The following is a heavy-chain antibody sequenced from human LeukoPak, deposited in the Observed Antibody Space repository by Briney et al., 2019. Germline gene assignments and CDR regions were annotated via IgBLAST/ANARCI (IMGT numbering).Heavy chain of an antibody. J-gene: IGHJ3*02. V-gene: IGHV3-13*01. D-gene: IGHD2-15*01. CDR2: IGVDDDT. Sequence: GGSLRLSCAASGFTVSSIYMHWVRQSAGKGLEWVSAIGVDDDTYYSASVKGRFTISRENARNSLYLQMNSLRAEDTAVYYCARERTRGCNGDICLDGFDIWGRGTKVTVSS. CDR1: GFTVSSIY. CDR3: ARERTRGCNGDICLDGFDI.